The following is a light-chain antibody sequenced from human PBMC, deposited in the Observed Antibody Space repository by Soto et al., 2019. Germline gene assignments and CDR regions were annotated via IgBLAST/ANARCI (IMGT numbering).Light chain of an antibody. CDR3: EQYNNWPHA. CDR1: QSVSSN. Sequence: EIVITQSPSTLSVSTGERATLSCRASQSVSSNLAWYQQKPGQAPRLLIYGASTRATAIPARFSGSGSGTEFTLTISSLQSEDFAVYYCEQYNNWPHAFGGGTKVDIK. V-gene: IGKV3-15*01. CDR2: GAS. J-gene: IGKJ4*01.